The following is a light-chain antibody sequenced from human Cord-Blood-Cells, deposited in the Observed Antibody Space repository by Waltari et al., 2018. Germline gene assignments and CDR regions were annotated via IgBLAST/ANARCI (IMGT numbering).Light chain of an antibody. CDR2: KAS. V-gene: IGKV1-5*03. CDR1: QSIRSW. CDR3: QQYNSYSWT. J-gene: IGKJ1*01. Sequence: DIQMTQSPSTLSASVGDRVTITCRASQSIRSWLAWYQQKPGKDPKLLIYKASSLESGVPSRFSGSGSGTEFTLTISSLQPDDFATYYCQQYNSYSWTFGQGTKVEIK.